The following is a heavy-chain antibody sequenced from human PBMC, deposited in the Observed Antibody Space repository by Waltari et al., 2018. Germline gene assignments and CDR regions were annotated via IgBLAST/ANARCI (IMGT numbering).Heavy chain of an antibody. V-gene: IGHV4-34*01. D-gene: IGHD6-13*01. Sequence: QVQLQQWGAGLLKPSETLSLTCAGYGGCVSGDSWSWIRQPPGKGLEWIGEINHSGSTNYNPSLKSRVTISVDTSKTQFSLKLSFVTAADTAVYYCARWGYSSSWPDAFDIWGQGTMVTVSS. CDR2: INHSGST. CDR1: GGCVSGDS. CDR3: ARWGYSSSWPDAFDI. J-gene: IGHJ3*02.